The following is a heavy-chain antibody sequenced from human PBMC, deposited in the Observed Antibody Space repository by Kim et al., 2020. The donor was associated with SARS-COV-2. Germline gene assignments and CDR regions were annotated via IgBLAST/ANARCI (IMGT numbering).Heavy chain of an antibody. CDR2: FDPEDGET. CDR3: ATVPRGQTYYYGSGSLNYFDY. J-gene: IGHJ4*02. V-gene: IGHV1-24*01. D-gene: IGHD3-10*01. CDR1: GYTLTELS. Sequence: ASVKVSCKVSGYTLTELSMHWVRQAPGKGLEWMGGFDPEDGETIYAQKFQGRVTMTEDTSTDTAYMELSSLRSEDTAVYYCATVPRGQTYYYGSGSLNYFDYWGQGTLVTVSS.